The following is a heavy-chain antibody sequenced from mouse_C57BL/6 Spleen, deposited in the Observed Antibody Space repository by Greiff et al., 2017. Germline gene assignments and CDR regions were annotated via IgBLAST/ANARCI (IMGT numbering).Heavy chain of an antibody. V-gene: IGHV2-2*01. Sequence: QVQLQQSGPGLVQPSQSLSITCTVSGFSLTSYGVHWVRQSPGKGLEWLGVIWSGGSTAYNAAFISRLSISKDNSKSQVFFKMNSLQADDTAIYYCARRALYSNWYCDVWGTGTTVTVSS. CDR1: GFSLTSYG. CDR2: IWSGGST. J-gene: IGHJ1*03. CDR3: ARRALYSNWYCDV. D-gene: IGHD2-5*01.